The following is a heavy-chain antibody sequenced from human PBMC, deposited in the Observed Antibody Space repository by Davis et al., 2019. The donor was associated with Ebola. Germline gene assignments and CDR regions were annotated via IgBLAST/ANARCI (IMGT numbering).Heavy chain of an antibody. Sequence: PSETLSLTCAVYGASFSGYYWSWIRQSPGKGLEWIGEVDHSGSTNYKPSLKSRVTISVDRSKNQFSLKLSSVTAADTAVYYCARGPPHDSGGYYWNYWGQGTLVTVSS. D-gene: IGHD3-22*01. CDR2: VDHSGST. CDR3: ARGPPHDSGGYYWNY. CDR1: GASFSGYY. J-gene: IGHJ4*02. V-gene: IGHV4-34*01.